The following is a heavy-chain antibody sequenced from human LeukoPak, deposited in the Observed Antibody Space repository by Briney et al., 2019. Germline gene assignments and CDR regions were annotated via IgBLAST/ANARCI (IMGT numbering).Heavy chain of an antibody. CDR2: INPNSGGT. Sequence: ASVKVSCQASGYTFTGYYMHWVRQAPGQGLEGMGWINPNSGGTNYAQKFQGRVTMTRDTSISTAYMELSRLRSDDTAVYYCAREPKLLWFGEFGDAFDIWGQGTMVTVSS. J-gene: IGHJ3*02. V-gene: IGHV1-2*02. CDR1: GYTFTGYY. D-gene: IGHD3-10*01. CDR3: AREPKLLWFGEFGDAFDI.